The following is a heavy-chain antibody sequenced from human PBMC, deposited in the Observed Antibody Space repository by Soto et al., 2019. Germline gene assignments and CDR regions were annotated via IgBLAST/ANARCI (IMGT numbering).Heavy chain of an antibody. J-gene: IGHJ4*02. CDR1: GGSISSYY. V-gene: IGHV4-59*01. Sequence: QVQLQESGPGLLKPSETLSLTCTVSGGSISSYYWNWIRQPPGKGLEWIGDIHYNGGTNYNPSLKRLVTISLDTSKNQLSLRVTSVTAADTAVYYCARATYSGYGSDYWGQGTLVTVSS. D-gene: IGHD5-12*01. CDR3: ARATYSGYGSDY. CDR2: IHYNGGT.